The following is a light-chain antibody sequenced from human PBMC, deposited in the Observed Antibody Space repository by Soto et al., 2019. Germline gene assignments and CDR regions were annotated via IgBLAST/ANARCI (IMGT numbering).Light chain of an antibody. CDR2: YSS. J-gene: IGKJ1*01. CDR3: HHYNNWWA. Sequence: MRTQCPDTLSLTPLETVTLTCGASQSVRTNLAWYQQRPGQAPRLLIHYSSTRATDVPARFSGSGSGTEFSLTINSLQSEDFAVYYCHHYNNWWAFGQGTKVDTK. V-gene: IGKV3D-15*01. CDR1: QSVRTN.